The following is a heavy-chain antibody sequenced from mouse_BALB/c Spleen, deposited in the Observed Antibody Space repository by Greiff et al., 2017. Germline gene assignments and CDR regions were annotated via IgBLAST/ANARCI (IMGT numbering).Heavy chain of an antibody. CDR2: ISYDGSN. J-gene: IGHJ3*01. V-gene: IGHV3-6*02. CDR3: ARDRVYYDYDGFAY. CDR1: GYSITSGYY. Sequence: EVQLQQSGPGLVKPSQSLSLTCPVTGYSITSGYYWNWIRQFPGNKLEWMGYISYDGSNNYNPSLKNRISITRDTSKNQFFLKLNSVTTEDTATYYCARDRVYYDYDGFAYWGQGTLVTVSA. D-gene: IGHD2-4*01.